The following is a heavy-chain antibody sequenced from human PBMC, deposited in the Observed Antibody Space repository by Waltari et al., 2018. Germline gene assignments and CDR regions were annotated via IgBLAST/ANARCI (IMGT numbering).Heavy chain of an antibody. J-gene: IGHJ4*02. Sequence: QVQLQESGPGLVKPSETLSLTCTVSGYSISSGYYWGWIRQPPGKGLEWIGSIYHSGSTYYNPSLKSRVTISVDTSKNQFSLKLSSVTAADTAVYYCARTSYYYDSSGYDYWGQGTLVTVSS. CDR3: ARTSYYYDSSGYDY. D-gene: IGHD3-22*01. V-gene: IGHV4-38-2*02. CDR2: IYHSGST. CDR1: GYSISSGYY.